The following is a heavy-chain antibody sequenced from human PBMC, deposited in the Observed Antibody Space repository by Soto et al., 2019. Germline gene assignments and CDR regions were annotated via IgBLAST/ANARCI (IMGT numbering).Heavy chain of an antibody. Sequence: PSETLSLTCTVSGGSISSGGYYWSWIRQHPGKGLEWIGYIYYSGSTYYNPSLKSRVTISVDTSKNQFSLKLSSVTAADTAVYYCARADDYGDYVGYFDYWGQGTLVTVSS. J-gene: IGHJ4*02. CDR2: IYYSGST. CDR3: ARADDYGDYVGYFDY. V-gene: IGHV4-31*03. D-gene: IGHD4-17*01. CDR1: GGSISSGGYY.